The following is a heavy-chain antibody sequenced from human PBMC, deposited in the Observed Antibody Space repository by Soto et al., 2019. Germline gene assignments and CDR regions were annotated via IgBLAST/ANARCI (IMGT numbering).Heavy chain of an antibody. D-gene: IGHD6-19*01. CDR3: AKGVPGIAVAGTGYFQH. Sequence: SETLSLTCTVSGGSINSGDYSWTWIRQPPGKGLEWIGYIYHTGTTYYNMSLKSRVTISVDRSKNQFSLKLSSVTAADTAVYYCAKGVPGIAVAGTGYFQHWGQGTLVTVSS. CDR2: IYHTGTT. CDR1: GGSINSGDYS. V-gene: IGHV4-30-2*01. J-gene: IGHJ1*01.